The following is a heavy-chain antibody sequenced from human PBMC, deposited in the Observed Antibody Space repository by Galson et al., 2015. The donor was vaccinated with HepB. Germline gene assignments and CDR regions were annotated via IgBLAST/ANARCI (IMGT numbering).Heavy chain of an antibody. CDR2: IYYSGST. CDR3: ARDSGLSSYDY. CDR1: GGSISSGGYS. V-gene: IGHV4-30-4*07. D-gene: IGHD6-13*01. Sequence: QVQLQESGPGLVKPSETLSLTCAVSGGSISSGGYSWSWIRQPPGKGLEWIGYIYYSGSTYYNPSLKSRVTISVDTSKNQFSLKLSSVTAADTAVYYCARDSGLSSYDYWGQGTLVTVSS. J-gene: IGHJ4*02.